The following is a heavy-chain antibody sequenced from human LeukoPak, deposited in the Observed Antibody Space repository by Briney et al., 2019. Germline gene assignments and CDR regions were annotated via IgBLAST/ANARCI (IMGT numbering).Heavy chain of an antibody. CDR1: GGTFSSYA. D-gene: IGHD6-13*01. Sequence: SVKVSCKASGGTFSSYAISWVRQAPGQGLEWMGGVIPIFGTANYAQKFQGRVTITADKSTSTAYMELSSLRSEDTAVYYCARAQAAAYPFDYWGQGTLVTVSS. CDR2: VIPIFGTA. CDR3: ARAQAAAYPFDY. J-gene: IGHJ4*02. V-gene: IGHV1-69*06.